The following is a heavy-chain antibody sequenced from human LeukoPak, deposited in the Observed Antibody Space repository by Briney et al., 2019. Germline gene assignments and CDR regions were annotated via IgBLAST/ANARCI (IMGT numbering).Heavy chain of an antibody. CDR3: AKVGYCDAGPCYFDS. V-gene: IGHV1-18*01. CDR2: ISAYNGNT. J-gene: IGHJ4*02. Sequence: ASVKVSCKASGYTFTSYGISWVRQAPGQGLEWMGWISAYNGNTNYAQKLQGRVTMTTDTSTSTAYMELRSLRSDDTAVYYCAKVGYCDAGPCYFDSWGQGTLVTVSS. D-gene: IGHD2-15*01. CDR1: GYTFTSYG.